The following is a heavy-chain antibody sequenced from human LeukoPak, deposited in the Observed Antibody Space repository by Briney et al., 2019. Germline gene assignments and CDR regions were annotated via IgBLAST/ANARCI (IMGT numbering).Heavy chain of an antibody. V-gene: IGHV3-64*01. D-gene: IGHD1-26*01. CDR3: AKTGGGTYYGSAMYYFDY. CDR2: ISTGGSST. CDR1: GFTFSSYT. J-gene: IGHJ4*02. Sequence: PGGSLRLSCTASGFTFSSYTMHWVRQAPGKGPQYVSAISTGGSSTYYANSVKGRFTTSRDNSKNILYLQMGSLRAEDTAVYYCAKTGGGTYYGSAMYYFDYWGQGTLVTVSS.